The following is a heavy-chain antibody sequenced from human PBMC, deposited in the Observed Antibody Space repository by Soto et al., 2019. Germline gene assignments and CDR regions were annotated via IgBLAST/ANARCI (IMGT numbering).Heavy chain of an antibody. CDR3: ARDVDSYYYDSSGSDWGEDY. CDR1: GGTVSSYA. CDR2: IIPIFGTA. V-gene: IGHV1-69*13. J-gene: IGHJ4*02. Sequence: SVKVSCKASGGTVSSYAISWVRQAPGQGLEWMGGIIPIFGTANYAQKFQGRVTITADESTSTAYMELSSLRSEDTAVYYCARDVDSYYYDSSGSDWGEDYWGQGTLVTVSS. D-gene: IGHD3-22*01.